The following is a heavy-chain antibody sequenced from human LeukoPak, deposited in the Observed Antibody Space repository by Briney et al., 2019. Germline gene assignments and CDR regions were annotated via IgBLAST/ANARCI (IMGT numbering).Heavy chain of an antibody. CDR3: ARVYYYYMDV. J-gene: IGHJ6*03. Sequence: SETLSLTCTVSGGSISSSSYYWGWIRQPPGKGLEWIGSIYYSGSTYYNPSLKSRVTISVDTSKNQFSLKLSSVTAADTAVYYCARVYYYYMDVWGKGTMVTISS. CDR1: GGSISSSSYY. V-gene: IGHV4-39*01. CDR2: IYYSGST.